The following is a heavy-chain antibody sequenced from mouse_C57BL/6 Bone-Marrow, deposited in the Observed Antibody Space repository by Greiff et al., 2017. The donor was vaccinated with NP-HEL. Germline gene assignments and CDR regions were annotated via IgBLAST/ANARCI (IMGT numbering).Heavy chain of an antibody. CDR2: LHPYNDDT. CDR1: GYTFTTYP. V-gene: IGHV1-47*01. CDR3: ARGGNYRYYFDY. J-gene: IGHJ2*01. D-gene: IGHD2-1*01. Sequence: QVQLQQSGAELVKPGASVKMSCKASGYTFTTYPIEWVKQNHGKSLEWIGNLHPYNDDTYYNEKFKNKATLTVEKSSSTVYLELSRLTSDDSSVYYCARGGNYRYYFDYWGQGPTLTGSS.